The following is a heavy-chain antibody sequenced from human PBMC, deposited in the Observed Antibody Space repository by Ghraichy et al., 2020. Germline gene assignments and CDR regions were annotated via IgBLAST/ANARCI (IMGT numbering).Heavy chain of an antibody. CDR2: INHSGST. Sequence: SETLSLTCAVYGGSFSGYYWSWIRQPPGKGLEWIGEINHSGSTNYNPSLKSRVTISVDTSKNQFSLKLSSVTAADTAVYYCAEGLGWRNWFDPWGQGTLVTVSS. J-gene: IGHJ5*02. CDR3: AEGLGWRNWFDP. CDR1: GGSFSGYY. V-gene: IGHV4-34*01. D-gene: IGHD2-21*01.